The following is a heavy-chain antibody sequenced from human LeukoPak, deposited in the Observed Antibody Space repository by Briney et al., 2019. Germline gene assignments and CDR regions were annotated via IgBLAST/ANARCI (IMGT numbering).Heavy chain of an antibody. D-gene: IGHD4-17*01. Sequence: GASVKVSCKAAGGTFSSYTISWVRQAPGQGLEWMGWISAYNGNTNYAQKLQGRVTMTTDTSTSTAYMELRSLRSDDTAVYYCAWAGLQVRSPMLSWGQGTLVTVSS. CDR1: GGTFSSYT. CDR3: AWAGLQVRSPMLS. V-gene: IGHV1-18*01. J-gene: IGHJ4*02. CDR2: ISAYNGNT.